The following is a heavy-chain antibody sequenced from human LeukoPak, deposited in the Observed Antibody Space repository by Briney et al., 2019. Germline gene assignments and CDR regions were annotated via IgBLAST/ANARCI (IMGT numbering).Heavy chain of an antibody. J-gene: IGHJ4*02. Sequence: PGRSLRLSCAASGFTFSSYGMHWVRQAPGKGLEWVAVISYDGSNKYYADSVKGRFTISRDNAKNMVYLQMNSLRVEDTAVYYCGSDTVLGYWGQGTLVTVSS. D-gene: IGHD5-18*01. CDR3: GSDTVLGY. CDR1: GFTFSSYG. V-gene: IGHV3-30*03. CDR2: ISYDGSNK.